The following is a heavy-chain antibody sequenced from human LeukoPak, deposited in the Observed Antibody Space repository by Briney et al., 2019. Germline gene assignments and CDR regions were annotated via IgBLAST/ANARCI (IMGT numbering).Heavy chain of an antibody. CDR2: ISGSGGST. J-gene: IGHJ4*02. CDR3: AKDPSLSSSGWSGGDY. V-gene: IGHV3-23*01. Sequence: GGSLRLSCAASGFTVSSNYMSWVRQAPGKGLEWVSAISGSGGSTYYADSVKGRFTISRDNSKNTLYPQMNSLRAEDTAVYYCAKDPSLSSSGWSGGDYWGQGTLVTVSS. CDR1: GFTVSSNY. D-gene: IGHD6-19*01.